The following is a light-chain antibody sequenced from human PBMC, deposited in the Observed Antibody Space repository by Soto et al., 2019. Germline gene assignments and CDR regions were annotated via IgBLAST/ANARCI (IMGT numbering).Light chain of an antibody. Sequence: EIVMTQSPATLSVSPGERVTLSCRASQNISSNLGWYQQKPGQAPRVLIDGASTRATGIPARFSGSASGTEFPLTIISLQSEDFAVYYCQKYNNWLWTFGQGTKVEIK. CDR2: GAS. CDR3: QKYNNWLWT. CDR1: QNISSN. V-gene: IGKV3-15*01. J-gene: IGKJ1*01.